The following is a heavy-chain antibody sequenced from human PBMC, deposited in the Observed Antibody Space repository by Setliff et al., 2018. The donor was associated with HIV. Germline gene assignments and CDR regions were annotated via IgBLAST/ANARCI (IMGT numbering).Heavy chain of an antibody. CDR1: GYTFVNYY. D-gene: IGHD3-10*01. Sequence: ASVKVSCKTSGYTFVNYYVNWVRQAPGQGLEWIGIMNCMNGDTSYAQSLKGRVTVTRDTSTSTVYMDLSSLRPEDTAVYYCARESQTNSGSYLAWGQGTLVTVSS. CDR3: ARESQTNSGSYLA. CDR2: MNCMNGDT. V-gene: IGHV1-46*01. J-gene: IGHJ4*02.